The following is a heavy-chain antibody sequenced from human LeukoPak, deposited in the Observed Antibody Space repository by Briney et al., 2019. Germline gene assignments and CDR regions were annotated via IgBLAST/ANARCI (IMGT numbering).Heavy chain of an antibody. Sequence: GGSLRLSCAASGFHFSAYGMHWVRHAPGQGQEWVIVISYDGSYKYYADSVRGRFTISRDNSKSTLYLQMKNLRPEDTAGYSCAKDFGILSGYADYWGQGTLVTVS. V-gene: IGHV3-30*04. CDR1: GFHFSAYG. CDR2: ISYDGSYK. D-gene: IGHD3-3*01. J-gene: IGHJ4*02. CDR3: AKDFGILSGYADY.